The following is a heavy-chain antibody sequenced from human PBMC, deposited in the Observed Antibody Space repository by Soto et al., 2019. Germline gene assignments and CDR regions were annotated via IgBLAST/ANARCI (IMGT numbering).Heavy chain of an antibody. CDR3: AVSYYYDSSGYYYPVKDGMDG. D-gene: IGHD3-22*01. CDR2: IIPIFGTA. Sequence: AASVKVSCKASGGTFSSYAISWVRQAPGQGLEWMGGIIPIFGTANYAQKFQGRVTITADESTSTAYMELSSLRSADTAVYYCAVSYYYDSSGYYYPVKDGMDGWGQGTRVTVAS. J-gene: IGHJ6*02. V-gene: IGHV1-69*13. CDR1: GGTFSSYA.